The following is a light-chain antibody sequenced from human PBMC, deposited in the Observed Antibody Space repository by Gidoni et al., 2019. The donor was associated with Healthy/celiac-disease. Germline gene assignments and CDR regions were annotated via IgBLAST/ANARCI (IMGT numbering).Light chain of an antibody. CDR3: QQYNSYWT. J-gene: IGKJ1*01. Sequence: DIQMTQSPSTLSASVGDRVTITCRASQSISSWLSWYQQKPGNATKLLIYKASSLESGVPSRFSGSGSGTEFTLTISSLQHDDFATYYCQQYNSYWTFXXXTKVEIK. CDR1: QSISSW. CDR2: KAS. V-gene: IGKV1-5*03.